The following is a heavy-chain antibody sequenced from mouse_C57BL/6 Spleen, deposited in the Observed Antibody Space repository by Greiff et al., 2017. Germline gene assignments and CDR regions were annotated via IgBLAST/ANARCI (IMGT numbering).Heavy chain of an antibody. Sequence: DVQLQESGPELVKPGASVKISCKASGYSFTGYYMNWVKQSPEKSLEWIGEINPSTGGTTYNQKFKAKATLTVDKSASTAYMQLKSLTSEDSAVYYCARGLVAWFAYWGQGTLVTVSA. CDR3: ARGLVAWFAY. CDR2: INPSTGGT. CDR1: GYSFTGYY. D-gene: IGHD1-1*02. V-gene: IGHV1-42*01. J-gene: IGHJ3*01.